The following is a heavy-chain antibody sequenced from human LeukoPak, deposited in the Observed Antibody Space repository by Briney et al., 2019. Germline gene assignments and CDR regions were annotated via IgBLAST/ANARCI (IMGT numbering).Heavy chain of an antibody. CDR2: IWYDGSNK. V-gene: IGHV3-33*01. CDR3: ARGVLMESYYFDY. Sequence: GRSLRLSCAASGFTFSSYGMHWVRQAPGKGLEWVAVIWYDGSNKYYADSVKGRFTISRDNSKNTLYLQMNSLRAEDTAVYYCARGVLMESYYFDYWGQGTLVTVSS. CDR1: GFTFSSYG. J-gene: IGHJ4*02. D-gene: IGHD2-8*01.